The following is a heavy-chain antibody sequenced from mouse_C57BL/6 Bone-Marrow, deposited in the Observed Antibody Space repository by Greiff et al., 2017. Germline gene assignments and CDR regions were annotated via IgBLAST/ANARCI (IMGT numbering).Heavy chain of an antibody. CDR2: INPGSGGT. CDR3: ARGGLRRRDWYFDV. D-gene: IGHD2-2*01. Sequence: LVESGAELVRPGTSVKVSCKASGYAFTNYLIEWVKQRPGKGLEWIGVINPGSGGTNYNEKFKGKATLTADKSSSTAYMQLSSLTSEDSAVYFCARGGLRRRDWYFDVWGTGTTVTVSS. V-gene: IGHV1-54*01. CDR1: GYAFTNYL. J-gene: IGHJ1*03.